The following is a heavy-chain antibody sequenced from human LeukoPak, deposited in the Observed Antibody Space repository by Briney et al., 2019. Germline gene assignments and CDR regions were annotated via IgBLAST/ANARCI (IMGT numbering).Heavy chain of an antibody. V-gene: IGHV1-69*05. J-gene: IGHJ4*02. CDR2: IIPIFGTA. CDR3: ARGPLGYSSSSYFDY. D-gene: IGHD6-6*01. Sequence: SVKVSCKASGGTFSSYAISWVRQAPGQGLEWMGGIIPIFGTANYAQKFQGRVTITTDESTSTAYMELSSLRSEDTAVYYSARGPLGYSSSSYFDYWGQGTLVTVSS. CDR1: GGTFSSYA.